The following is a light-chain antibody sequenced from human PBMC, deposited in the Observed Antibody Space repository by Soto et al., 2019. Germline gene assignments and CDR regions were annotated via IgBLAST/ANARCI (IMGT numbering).Light chain of an antibody. CDR3: QQTCMVPYT. J-gene: IGKJ2*01. CDR2: GVS. V-gene: IGKV1-5*01. Sequence: DGQITQSASSRSGCVVYMVTITVLASQTISSWLAWYQQKPGKAPKLLIHGVSKLENGTPSRFSGSGLATDFTLTINTLQPEDFAVYFCQQTCMVPYTFGQGTKVDIK. CDR1: QTISSW.